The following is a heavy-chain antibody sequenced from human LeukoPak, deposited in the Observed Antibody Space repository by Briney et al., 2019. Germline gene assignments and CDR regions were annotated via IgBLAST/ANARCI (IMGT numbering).Heavy chain of an antibody. Sequence: GESLKISCKGSGFSFTSNWIGWVRQMPGKGLEWMGIIYPADSDTRYSPSFQGQVTISADKSISTAYLQWSSLKASDTAMYFCARDIDSRFDYWGQGALVTVSS. D-gene: IGHD3-22*01. CDR1: GFSFTSNW. V-gene: IGHV5-51*01. CDR2: IYPADSDT. J-gene: IGHJ4*02. CDR3: ARDIDSRFDY.